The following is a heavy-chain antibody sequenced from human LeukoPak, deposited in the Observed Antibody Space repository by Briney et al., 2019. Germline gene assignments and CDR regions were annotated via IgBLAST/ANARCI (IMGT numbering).Heavy chain of an antibody. CDR3: ARAHTNRRVFRYYYYYMDV. D-gene: IGHD1-14*01. Sequence: SETLSLTCTVSGGSIRSDYWSWIRQPPGKGLEWIGYIYYSGSTNYNPSLTSRVTISVDTSKNQFSLKLSSVTAADTAVYYRARAHTNRRVFRYYYYYMDVWGKGTTVTVSS. V-gene: IGHV4-59*01. CDR2: IYYSGST. CDR1: GGSIRSDY. J-gene: IGHJ6*03.